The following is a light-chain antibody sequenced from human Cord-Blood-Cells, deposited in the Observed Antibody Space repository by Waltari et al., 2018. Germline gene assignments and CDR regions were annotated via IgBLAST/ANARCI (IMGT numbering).Light chain of an antibody. CDR1: SSHVGSCTI. V-gene: IGLV2-23*01. CDR3: CSYAGSSTWV. Sequence: QLARTRPPPGLGRPGQPPPCPSTGTSSHVGSCTIFPWYQHHQGKAPKLMIYEGSKRPSGVSNRFSGSKSGNTASLTISGLQAEDEADYYCCSYAGSSTWVFGGGTKLTVL. CDR2: EGS. J-gene: IGLJ3*02.